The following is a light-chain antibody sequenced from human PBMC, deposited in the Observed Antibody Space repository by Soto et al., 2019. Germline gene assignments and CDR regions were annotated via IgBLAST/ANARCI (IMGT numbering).Light chain of an antibody. CDR1: QSVSSN. Sequence: EIVMTQSPATLSVSPGERATLSCRASQSVSSNLAWYQQKPGQATRLLIDGASTRATGIAARFSGSGSGTEFTLTISSLQSEDFAVYYCQQYNNWPGTFGQGTKVEIK. V-gene: IGKV3-15*01. CDR3: QQYNNWPGT. J-gene: IGKJ1*01. CDR2: GAS.